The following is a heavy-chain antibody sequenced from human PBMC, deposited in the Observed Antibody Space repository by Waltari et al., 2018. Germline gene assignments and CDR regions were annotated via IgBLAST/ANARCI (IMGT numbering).Heavy chain of an antibody. V-gene: IGHV1-8*01. CDR1: GYTFVSYD. D-gene: IGHD7-27*01. CDR2: MSPNSGNT. J-gene: IGHJ4*02. Sequence: QVQLVQSGAEVKKPGASLKVSCKASGYTFVSYDINWVRQATGQGPEWMGWMSPNSGNTGYAQKFQGRVTMTRDKSTSTAYMELSSLRSEDTAVYYCAREGRKSRLGYYFDYWGQGTLVTVSS. CDR3: AREGRKSRLGYYFDY.